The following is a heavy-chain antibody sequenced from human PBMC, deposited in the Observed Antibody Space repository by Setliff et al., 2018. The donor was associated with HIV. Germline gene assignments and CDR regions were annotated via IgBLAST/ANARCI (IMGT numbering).Heavy chain of an antibody. J-gene: IGHJ4*02. Sequence: PSETLSLTCAVYGGSFSDYYWSWIRQPPGKGLEWIGFIYYSGSTNYNPSLKSRVTISVDTSTNQFSLKLNSVTAADTAVYYCARKHLFNVFDYWGQGTLVTVSS. CDR1: GGSFSDYY. CDR3: ARKHLFNVFDY. CDR2: IYYSGST. D-gene: IGHD2-8*01. V-gene: IGHV4-59*01.